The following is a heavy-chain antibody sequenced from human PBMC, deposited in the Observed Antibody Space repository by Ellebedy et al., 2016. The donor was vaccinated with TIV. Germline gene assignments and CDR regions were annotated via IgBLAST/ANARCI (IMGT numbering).Heavy chain of an antibody. CDR1: GDFIISGDYY. CDR3: ARHVGSAAYSSGWYYWLDP. CDR2: IHYSGST. Sequence: MPSETLSLTCTVSGDFIISGDYYWGWIRQPPGKGLEWIGSIHYSGSTYYNPSLTSPVTITGDTSKKQFSLDLNSVTAADTAVYYCARHVGSAAYSSGWYYWLDPWGQGTLVTVSS. D-gene: IGHD6-19*01. V-gene: IGHV4-39*01. J-gene: IGHJ5*02.